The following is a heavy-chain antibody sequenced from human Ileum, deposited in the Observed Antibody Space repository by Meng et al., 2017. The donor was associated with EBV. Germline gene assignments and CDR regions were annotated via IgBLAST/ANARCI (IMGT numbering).Heavy chain of an antibody. Sequence: QGQLQESGPGLVKSSETLSLTCTVSGGSISSYYWSWTRQPPGKGLEWIGYIYYSGSTNYNPPLKSRVTISVDTSKNQFSLNLSSVTAADTAVYYCARGGWSLDYWDQGTLVTVSS. D-gene: IGHD2-15*01. CDR1: GGSISSYY. J-gene: IGHJ4*02. V-gene: IGHV4-59*08. CDR2: IYYSGST. CDR3: ARGGWSLDY.